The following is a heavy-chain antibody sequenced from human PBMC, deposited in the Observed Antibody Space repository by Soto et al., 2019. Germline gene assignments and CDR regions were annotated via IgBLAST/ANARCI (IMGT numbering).Heavy chain of an antibody. Sequence: ASVKVSCKASGYSFTSYGISWVLQAPGRGLEWMGWISAYNGNTDYAQKLQGRVTMTTDTSTSTAQMELRSLRSDDTAVYYCARDRAGRGWSNWFEPWGQGTMLTVSS. CDR3: ARDRAGRGWSNWFEP. CDR2: ISAYNGNT. V-gene: IGHV1-18*01. D-gene: IGHD6-19*01. J-gene: IGHJ5*02. CDR1: GYSFTSYG.